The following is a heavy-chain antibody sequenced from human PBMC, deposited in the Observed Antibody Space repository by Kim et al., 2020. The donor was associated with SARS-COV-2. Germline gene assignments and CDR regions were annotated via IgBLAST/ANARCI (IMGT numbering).Heavy chain of an antibody. V-gene: IGHV4-59*09. Sequence: TPSLKSRVTITVDTTKNQFSLKLSSVTAADTAVYYCARGDYYDSSGYIDYWGQGTLVTVSS. J-gene: IGHJ4*02. D-gene: IGHD3-22*01. CDR3: ARGDYYDSSGYIDY.